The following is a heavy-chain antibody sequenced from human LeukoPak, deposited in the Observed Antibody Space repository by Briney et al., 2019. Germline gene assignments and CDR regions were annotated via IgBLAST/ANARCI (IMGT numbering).Heavy chain of an antibody. CDR2: IKQDGSEK. J-gene: IGHJ4*02. V-gene: IGHV3-7*01. Sequence: PGGSLRLSCAASGFTISSYAMSWVRQAPGKGLEWVANIKQDGSEKYYVDSVKGRFTISRDNAKNSLYLQMNSLRAEDTAVYYCARVVEHYYDSSGYYFDYWGQGTLVTVSS. CDR1: GFTISSYA. D-gene: IGHD3-22*01. CDR3: ARVVEHYYDSSGYYFDY.